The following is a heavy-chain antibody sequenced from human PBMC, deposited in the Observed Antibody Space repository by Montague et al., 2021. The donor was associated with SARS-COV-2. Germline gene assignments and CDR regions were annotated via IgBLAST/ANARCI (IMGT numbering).Heavy chain of an antibody. J-gene: IGHJ3*02. Sequence: SETLSLTCTVSGGSIGTGYYFWSWIRQSPGKGLEWLGTVFYRGNTYYNPSLKSRVTISVDTSTNQFSLKLTSVTVAETAIYFCARRNYCSSSSCYNRGFDNWGQGAVVTVSS. CDR1: GGSIGTGYYF. CDR3: ARRNYCSSSSCYNRGFDN. D-gene: IGHD2-2*01. V-gene: IGHV4-39*01. CDR2: VFYRGNT.